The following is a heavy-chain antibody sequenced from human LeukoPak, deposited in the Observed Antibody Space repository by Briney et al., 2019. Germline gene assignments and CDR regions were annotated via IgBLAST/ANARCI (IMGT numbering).Heavy chain of an antibody. D-gene: IGHD3-3*01. J-gene: IGHJ3*02. V-gene: IGHV4-61*02. CDR1: GGSISSGRYF. CDR3: SRGDFSSGPSRDAFDI. CDR2: VFTSGTT. Sequence: SETLSLTCTVSGGSISSGRYFWSWIRQPAGKGLEWVGRVFTSGTTNYNPSLQSRITVSVDTSKNQFSLKMSSVTAAGTAVYYCSRGDFSSGPSRDAFDIWGQGTMVTVSS.